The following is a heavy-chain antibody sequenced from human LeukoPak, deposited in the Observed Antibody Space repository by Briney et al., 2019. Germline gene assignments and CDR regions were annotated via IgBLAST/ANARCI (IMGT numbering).Heavy chain of an antibody. CDR3: VVQAGLTYYDISFDS. D-gene: IGHD3-9*01. CDR2: INSDGSST. Sequence: GGSLRLSCAASGFTFSSYAMSWVRQAPGKGLEWVSRINSDGSSTSYADSVKGRFTVSRDNTKNSLYLQMNSLTAEDTAVYYCVVQAGLTYYDISFDSWGQGTLVTVSS. J-gene: IGHJ5*01. V-gene: IGHV3-23*01. CDR1: GFTFSSYA.